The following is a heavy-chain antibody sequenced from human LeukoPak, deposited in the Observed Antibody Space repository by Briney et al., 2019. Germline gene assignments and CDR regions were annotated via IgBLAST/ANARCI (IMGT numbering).Heavy chain of an antibody. V-gene: IGHV3-15*07. Sequence: GGSLRLSCGGSGFIFSNAWMNWVRQAPGKGLEWVGRFKSKTDGGTTDYAAPVKGRFTISRDDSKNTLYLQMNSLKTEDTAVYYCTTGPVLDYWGQGTLVTVSS. CDR2: FKSKTDGGTT. D-gene: IGHD5/OR15-5a*01. CDR3: TTGPVLDY. J-gene: IGHJ4*02. CDR1: GFIFSNAW.